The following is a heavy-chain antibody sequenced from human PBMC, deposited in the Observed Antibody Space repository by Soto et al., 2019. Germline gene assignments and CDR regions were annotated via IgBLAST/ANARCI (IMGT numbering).Heavy chain of an antibody. CDR1: GYTFTSYG. D-gene: IGHD2-2*01. CDR2: ISAYNGNT. V-gene: IGHV1-18*01. Sequence: QVQLVQSGAGVKKPGASVKVSCKASGYTFTSYGISWVRQAPGQGLEWMGWISAYNGNTNYAQKLQGRVTMTTDTSTSTAYMKLRSLRSDDTAVYYCAREGYCISTSCRHYDYYGMDVWGQGTTVTVSS. CDR3: AREGYCISTSCRHYDYYGMDV. J-gene: IGHJ6*02.